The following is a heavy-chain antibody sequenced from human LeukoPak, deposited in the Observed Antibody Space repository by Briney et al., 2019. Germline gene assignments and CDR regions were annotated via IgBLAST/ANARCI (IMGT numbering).Heavy chain of an antibody. CDR1: GGSISGYY. CDR2: IYTSGST. J-gene: IGHJ4*02. Sequence: SETLSLTCTVSGGSISGYYWSWIRQPAGKGLEWIGRIYTSGSTNYNPSLKSRVTMSVDTSKNQLSLKLSSVTAADTAVYYCAKDSNYSGIDYWGQGTLVTVSS. V-gene: IGHV4-4*07. D-gene: IGHD1-26*01. CDR3: AKDSNYSGIDY.